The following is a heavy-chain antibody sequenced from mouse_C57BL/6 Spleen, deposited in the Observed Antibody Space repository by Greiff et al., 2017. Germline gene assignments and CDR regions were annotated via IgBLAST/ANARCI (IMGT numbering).Heavy chain of an antibody. V-gene: IGHV5-17*01. CDR1: GFTFSDYG. CDR2: ISSGSSTI. J-gene: IGHJ3*01. D-gene: IGHD2-2*01. Sequence: EVQLVESGGGLVKPGGSLKLSCAASGFTFSDYGMHWVRQAPEKGLEWVAYISSGSSTIYYADTVKGRFTISRDNAKNTLFLQMTSLRSEDTAMYYCARPGSTMVTTQFAYWGQGTLVTVSA. CDR3: ARPGSTMVTTQFAY.